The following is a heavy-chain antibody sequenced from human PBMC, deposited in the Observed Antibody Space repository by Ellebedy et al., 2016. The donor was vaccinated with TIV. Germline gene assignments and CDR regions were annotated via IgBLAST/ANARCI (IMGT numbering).Heavy chain of an antibody. CDR3: ARHSGLGSYWYDYGMDV. CDR1: GGSFSGYY. Sequence: MPSETLSLTCAVYGGSFSGYYWGCIRQPPGKGLEWIGSIHHSGNTYYPPSLRSRLTISVDTSKNQFSLKLSSVTAADTAVYYCARHSGLGSYWYDYGMDVWGQGTTVTVSS. D-gene: IGHD1-26*01. CDR2: IHHSGNT. V-gene: IGHV4-34*01. J-gene: IGHJ6*02.